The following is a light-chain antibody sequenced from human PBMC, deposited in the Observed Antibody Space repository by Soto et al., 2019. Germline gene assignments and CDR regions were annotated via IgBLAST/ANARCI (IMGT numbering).Light chain of an antibody. Sequence: ENVLTQSPGTLSLSPGESGTLSCRASQSLSINYVAWYQQKPGQAPRLLIYETSSRAAGIPDRFSGSGSGTDFTLTLRRVEPEAFAIYYCQQYDSSPFTFGPGTKV. CDR3: QQYDSSPFT. CDR1: QSLSINY. CDR2: ETS. V-gene: IGKV3-20*01. J-gene: IGKJ3*01.